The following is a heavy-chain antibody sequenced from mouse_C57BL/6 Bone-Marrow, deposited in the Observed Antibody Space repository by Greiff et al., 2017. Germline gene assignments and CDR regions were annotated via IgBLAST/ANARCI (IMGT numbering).Heavy chain of an antibody. CDR1: GYTFTSYW. CDR3: ARDYGGSQYYFAKDY. CDR2: IYPGNSDT. D-gene: IGHD1-1*01. Sequence: EVQLQQSGTVLARPGASVKMSCKTSGYTFTSYWMHWVKQRPGQGLEWIGDIYPGNSDTSYNQKFKGKAKLTAVTSASTAYMELSSLTNEDSAVYYCARDYGGSQYYFAKDYWGQGTTVTVAS. J-gene: IGHJ4*01. V-gene: IGHV1-5*01.